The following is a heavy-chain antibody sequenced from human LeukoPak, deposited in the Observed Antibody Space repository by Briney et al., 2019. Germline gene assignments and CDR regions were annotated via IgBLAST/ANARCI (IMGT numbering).Heavy chain of an antibody. D-gene: IGHD1-26*01. CDR3: ARVNGVGATLWFDP. CDR1: GYTFTGYY. J-gene: IGHJ5*02. CDR2: INPNSGGT. V-gene: IGHV1-2*02. Sequence: GASVKVSCKASGYTFTGYYMHWVRQAPGQGLEWMGWINPNSGGTNYAQKFQGRVTMTRDTSISTAYMELSRLRSDDTAVYYCARVNGVGATLWFDPWGQGTLVTVSS.